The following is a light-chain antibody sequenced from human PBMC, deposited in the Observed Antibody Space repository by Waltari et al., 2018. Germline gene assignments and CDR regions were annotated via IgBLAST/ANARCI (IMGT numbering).Light chain of an antibody. Sequence: HSALTQPASVSGSPGQSITISCTGASSDVGSYNLVSWYQQYPGKAPKPIIYEVSKRPPGVSKPFSGSKSGNTGSLTISGLQVEDEADYYGCSFAGSNTYVLGTGTKVSVL. CDR2: EVS. CDR3: CSFAGSNTYV. V-gene: IGLV2-23*02. J-gene: IGLJ1*01. CDR1: SSDVGSYNL.